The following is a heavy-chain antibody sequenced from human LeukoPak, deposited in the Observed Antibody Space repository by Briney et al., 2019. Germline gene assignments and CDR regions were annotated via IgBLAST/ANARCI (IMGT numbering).Heavy chain of an antibody. J-gene: IGHJ6*02. Sequence: GRSLRLSCAASGFTFSSYGMNWVRQAPGKGLEWVAVISYDGSNKYYADSVKGRFTISRDNSKNTLYLQMNSLRAEDTAVYYCTNFRWFRNRPHDMDDWGQGTTVTVSS. V-gene: IGHV3-30*18. CDR1: GFTFSSYG. D-gene: IGHD3-10*01. CDR2: ISYDGSNK. CDR3: TNFRWFRNRPHDMDD.